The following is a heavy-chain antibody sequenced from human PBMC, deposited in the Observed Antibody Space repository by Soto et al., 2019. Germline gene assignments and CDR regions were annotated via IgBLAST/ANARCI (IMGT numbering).Heavy chain of an antibody. Sequence: SETLSLTCAVYGGSFSGYYWTWIRQPPGTGLEWIGEINHSGSTNYNPSLKGRVTISVDTSNNQFSLKLSSVTAADTAVYYCARGPSGDKVDYWGQGTLVTVSS. CDR3: ARGPSGDKVDY. CDR2: INHSGST. D-gene: IGHD7-27*01. J-gene: IGHJ4*02. CDR1: GGSFSGYY. V-gene: IGHV4-34*01.